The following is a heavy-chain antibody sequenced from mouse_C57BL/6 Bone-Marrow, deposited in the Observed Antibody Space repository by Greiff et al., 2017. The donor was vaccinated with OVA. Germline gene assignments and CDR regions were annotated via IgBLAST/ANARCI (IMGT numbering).Heavy chain of an antibody. D-gene: IGHD6-2*01. V-gene: IGHV5-17*01. CDR2: ISSGSSTI. J-gene: IGHJ4*01. CDR3: ARHPFSYDFYAMDY. Sequence: EVKLVESGGGLVKPGGSLKLSCAASGFTFSDYGMHWVRQAPEKGLEWVAYISSGSSTIYYADTVKGRFTISRDNAKNTLFLQMTSLRSEDTAMYYCARHPFSYDFYAMDYWGQGTSVTVSS. CDR1: GFTFSDYG.